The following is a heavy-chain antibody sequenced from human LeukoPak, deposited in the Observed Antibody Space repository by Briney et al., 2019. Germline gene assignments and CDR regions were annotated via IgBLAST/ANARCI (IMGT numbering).Heavy chain of an antibody. CDR1: GFTFSSSA. J-gene: IGHJ4*02. CDR2: ISGTGGST. V-gene: IGHV3-23*01. Sequence: GGSLRHSCAASGFTFSSSAMTWVRQAPGKGLEWVSGISGTGGSTYYADSVKGRFTISRDNSKNALYLQMNSLTAEDTAVYYCGNRGSSSGYYDFWGQGTLVTVSS. D-gene: IGHD3-22*01. CDR3: GNRGSSSGYYDF.